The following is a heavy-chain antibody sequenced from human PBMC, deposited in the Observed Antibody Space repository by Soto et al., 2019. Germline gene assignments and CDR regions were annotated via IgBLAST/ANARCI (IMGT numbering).Heavy chain of an antibody. CDR2: ISRSGNA. J-gene: IGHJ5*02. Sequence: PSETLSLTCSVSGAAIKTGGYAWSWLRQPPAGGLEWIGYISRSGNAYYDPSLRSRVTISEDISTNQISLNLTSVSAADTAVYFCARVRDYGSGTLAWFDPWGQGTLVTVSS. CDR1: GAAIKTGGYA. V-gene: IGHV4-30-2*01. D-gene: IGHD3-10*01. CDR3: ARVRDYGSGTLAWFDP.